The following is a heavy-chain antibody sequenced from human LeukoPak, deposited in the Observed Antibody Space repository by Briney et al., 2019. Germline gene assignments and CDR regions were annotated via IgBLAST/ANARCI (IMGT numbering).Heavy chain of an antibody. CDR2: ISSSSRTI. J-gene: IGHJ4*02. CDR3: AIDRRPAPAVAGTEL. V-gene: IGHV3-48*01. D-gene: IGHD6-19*01. CDR1: GFTFSSYR. Sequence: PGGSLRLYCAASGFTFSSYRMNWVRQAPGKGLEWFSYISSSSRTIYYADSVKGRFTMSRHNAKNSLYLQMNSLRAEDTAVYYCAIDRRPAPAVAGTELWGQGTLVTVSS.